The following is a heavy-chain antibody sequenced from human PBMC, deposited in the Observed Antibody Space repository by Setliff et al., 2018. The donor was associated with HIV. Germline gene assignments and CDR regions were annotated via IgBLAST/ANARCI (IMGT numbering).Heavy chain of an antibody. Sequence: SETLSLTCTVSGGSIGSGNYYWSWIRQPAGKGLEWIGHISTSGRTNYNPSLMGRLTISVDTSKNQFSLKLSSVTAADTAVYHCARADNYYYDSGAFKSGLDAFDIWGQGTMVTVSS. CDR3: ARADNYYYDSGAFKSGLDAFDI. CDR2: ISTSGRT. D-gene: IGHD3-22*01. CDR1: GGSIGSGNYY. V-gene: IGHV4-61*09. J-gene: IGHJ3*02.